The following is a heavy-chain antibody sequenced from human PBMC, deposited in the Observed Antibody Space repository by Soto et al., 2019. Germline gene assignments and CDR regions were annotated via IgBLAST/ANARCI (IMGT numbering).Heavy chain of an antibody. CDR3: ASSYDDFLDCFAY. CDR1: GVSFSDYC. V-gene: IGHV4-34*01. D-gene: IGHD4-17*01. CDR2: ISYDGTT. J-gene: IGHJ4*02. Sequence: SETLSLTCAVYGVSFSDYCWSWIRQPPGKGLEWLGTISYDGTTYSNPSLKSRLTIFVDTPPNQFSLRLSSVTAADTAMYYCASSYDDFLDCFAYGGQGALVPVSS.